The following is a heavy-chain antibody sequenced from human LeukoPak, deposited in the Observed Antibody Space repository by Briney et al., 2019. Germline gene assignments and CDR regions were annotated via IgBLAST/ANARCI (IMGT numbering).Heavy chain of an antibody. CDR3: VKDKAVVAASYYFDY. V-gene: IGHV3-64D*06. CDR2: ISSNGGST. Sequence: GGSLRLSCSASGFTFSSYAMHRVRQAPGKGLEYVSAISSNGGSTYYADSVKGRFTISRDNSKNTLYLQMSSLRAEDTAVYYCVKDKAVVAASYYFDYWGQGTLVTVSS. J-gene: IGHJ4*02. D-gene: IGHD2-15*01. CDR1: GFTFSSYA.